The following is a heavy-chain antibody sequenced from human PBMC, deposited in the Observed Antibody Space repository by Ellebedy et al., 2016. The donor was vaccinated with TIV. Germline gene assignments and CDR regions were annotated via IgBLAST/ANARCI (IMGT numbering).Heavy chain of an antibody. CDR2: ISGSGTNT. D-gene: IGHD7-27*01. CDR3: AQTNWGSGGFYGMDV. J-gene: IGHJ6*02. Sequence: GGSLRLSCAAPGFTFSNYAMTWVRQAPGKGLEWVSAISGSGTNTHYTDSLRGRFTISRDNSKNTLYLQIDSLRAEDTAVYYCAQTNWGSGGFYGMDVWGQGTTVTVSS. CDR1: GFTFSNYA. V-gene: IGHV3-23*01.